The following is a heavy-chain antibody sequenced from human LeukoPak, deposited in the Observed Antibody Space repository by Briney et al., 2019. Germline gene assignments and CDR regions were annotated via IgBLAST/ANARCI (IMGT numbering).Heavy chain of an antibody. CDR2: IYPNSGGT. CDR3: AREFPRTSGFDY. J-gene: IGHJ4*02. Sequence: GASVKVSCKASGYTFTGYYMHWVRQAPGQGLEWMGWIYPNSGGTGYAQNFQGRVTMTWDTSITTAYMELNRLTFDDTAVYYCAREFPRTSGFDYWGQGSLVTVSS. CDR1: GYTFTGYY. D-gene: IGHD1-26*01. V-gene: IGHV1-2*02.